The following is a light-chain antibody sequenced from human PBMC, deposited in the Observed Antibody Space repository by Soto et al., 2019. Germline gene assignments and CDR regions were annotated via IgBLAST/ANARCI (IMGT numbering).Light chain of an antibody. Sequence: QSVLTQPASVSGSPGQSITISCTGVRSDVGGYNRVSWYQQHPGKAPKLMIYEGNKRPSGVSNRFSGSKSGNTASLTVSGLQAEDEADYYCCSYENTTVLFGGGTKLTVL. CDR2: EGN. V-gene: IGLV2-23*01. J-gene: IGLJ2*01. CDR1: RSDVGGYNR. CDR3: CSYENTTVL.